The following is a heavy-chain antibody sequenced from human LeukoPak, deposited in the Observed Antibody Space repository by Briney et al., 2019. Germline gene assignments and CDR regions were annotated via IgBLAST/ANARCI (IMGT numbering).Heavy chain of an antibody. CDR2: IIPIFGTA. Sequence: SVKVSCKASGGTFSSYAISWVRQAPGPGLEWMGGIIPIFGTANYAQKFQGRVTITADKSTSTAYMELSSLRSEDTAVYYCAKDTVLLWFGDYYYMDVWGKGTTVTISS. CDR3: AKDTVLLWFGDYYYMDV. V-gene: IGHV1-69*06. D-gene: IGHD3-10*01. CDR1: GGTFSSYA. J-gene: IGHJ6*03.